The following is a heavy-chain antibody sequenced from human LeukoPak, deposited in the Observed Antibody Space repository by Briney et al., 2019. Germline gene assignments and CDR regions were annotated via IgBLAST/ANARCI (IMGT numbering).Heavy chain of an antibody. CDR3: ARIGYYDSSGYYHYYYYMDV. D-gene: IGHD3-22*01. V-gene: IGHV3-48*01. CDR1: GFTFSSYS. CDR2: ISGSSNPI. Sequence: GGSLRLSCAASGFTFSSYSMNWVRQAPGKGLEWVSYISGSSNPIYYRDSVKARFTISRDNAKNSLSLQMNSLRVEDTAVYYCARIGYYDSSGYYHYYYYMDVWGKGTTVTVSS. J-gene: IGHJ6*03.